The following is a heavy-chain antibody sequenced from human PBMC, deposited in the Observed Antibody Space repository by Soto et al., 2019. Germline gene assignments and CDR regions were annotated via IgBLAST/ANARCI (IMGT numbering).Heavy chain of an antibody. CDR1: GFTFSSYG. D-gene: IGHD6-6*01. Sequence: QVQLVESGGGVVQPGRSLRLSCAASGFTFSSYGMHWVRQAPGKGLEWVAVIWYDGSNKYYADSVKGRFTISRDNSKNTLYLQMNSLRAEDTAVYYCARVNVAARPNYYYGMDVWGQGTTVTVSS. CDR3: ARVNVAARPNYYYGMDV. J-gene: IGHJ6*02. V-gene: IGHV3-33*01. CDR2: IWYDGSNK.